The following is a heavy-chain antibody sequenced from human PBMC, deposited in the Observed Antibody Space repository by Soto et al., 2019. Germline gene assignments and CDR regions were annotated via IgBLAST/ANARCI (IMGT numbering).Heavy chain of an antibody. Sequence: GASVKVSCKASGYPFSDNQIHWLRRAPGQGLEWMGRINPKSDDTNYAQKFQGRVTMPRATSIDTAYLELTGLTSDDTATYYCARKRSLDYIRWGLDPWGQGTLVTVSS. CDR1: GYPFSDNQ. D-gene: IGHD4-4*01. V-gene: IGHV1-2*02. CDR3: ARKRSLDYIRWGLDP. CDR2: INPKSDDT. J-gene: IGHJ5*02.